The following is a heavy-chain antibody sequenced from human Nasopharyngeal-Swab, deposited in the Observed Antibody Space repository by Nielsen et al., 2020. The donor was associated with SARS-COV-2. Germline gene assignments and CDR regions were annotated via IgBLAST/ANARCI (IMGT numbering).Heavy chain of an antibody. CDR2: FDPEDGET. CDR1: GYTLTELS. Sequence: ASVKVSCKVSGYTLTELSMHWVRQAPGKGLEWMGGFDPEDGETIYAQKFQGRVTMTEDTSTETAYMELSSLRSEDTAVYYCATGQQWPVQWFDPWGQGTLVTVSS. CDR3: ATGQQWPVQWFDP. V-gene: IGHV1-24*01. J-gene: IGHJ5*02. D-gene: IGHD6-19*01.